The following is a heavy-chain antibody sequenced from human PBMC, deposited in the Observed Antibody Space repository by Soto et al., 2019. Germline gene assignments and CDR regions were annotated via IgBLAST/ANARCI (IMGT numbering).Heavy chain of an antibody. D-gene: IGHD3-10*01. V-gene: IGHV1-46*01. CDR3: ARGCRGSRILGWFDP. CDR1: GYTFISYY. Sequence: QVQLVQSGAEVKKPGASVKVTCKASGYTFISYYMYWVRLAPGQGLEWMGLINPRDGDTMYAQKFQGRVTVPRETSTSTANMEMSSLRSEETAVYFCARGCRGSRILGWFDPWGQGTLVTVSS. CDR2: INPRDGDT. J-gene: IGHJ5*02.